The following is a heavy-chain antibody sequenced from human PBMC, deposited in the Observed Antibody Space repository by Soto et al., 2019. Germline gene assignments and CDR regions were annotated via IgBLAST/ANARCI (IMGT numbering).Heavy chain of an antibody. CDR2: ISSAGDSS. J-gene: IGHJ4*02. CDR1: GFTFSSYD. Sequence: EVQLVESGGGLAQPGKSVRLSCAASGFTFSSYDMNWVRQAPGKTLEWVSYISSAGDSSYYADSVKGRFTISRDNAKNSLYLQLNSLSVEDTAVYYCARVYCSTTTCHVQAFDSWGQGTLVTVSS. D-gene: IGHD2-2*01. V-gene: IGHV3-48*03. CDR3: ARVYCSTTTCHVQAFDS.